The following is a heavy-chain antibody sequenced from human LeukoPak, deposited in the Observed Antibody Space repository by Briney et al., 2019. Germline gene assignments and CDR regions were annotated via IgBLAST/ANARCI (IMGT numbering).Heavy chain of an antibody. V-gene: IGHV3-13*01. J-gene: IGHJ4*02. CDR2: LGTAGGT. D-gene: IGHD3-22*01. CDR3: ATPLDYYDSSGYHQGGD. CDR1: GFTLSNYA. Sequence: GGSLRLSCAASGFTLSNYAMHWVRQPAGEGLEWVSALGTAGGTFYPGSVKGRFTISRDNAKKSLFLQMNSLRAEDTAVYHCATPLDYYDSSGYHQGGDWGQGTLVTVSS.